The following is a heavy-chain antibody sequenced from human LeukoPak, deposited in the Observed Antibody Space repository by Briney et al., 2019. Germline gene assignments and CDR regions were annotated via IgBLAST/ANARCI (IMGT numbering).Heavy chain of an antibody. CDR2: INSDGSSI. CDR3: ARSQLAVPFFDY. D-gene: IGHD6-6*01. V-gene: IGHV3-21*04. CDR1: GFTFSSYA. J-gene: IGHJ4*02. Sequence: PGGSLRLSCAASGFTFSSYAMSWVRQAPGKGLEWVSRINSDGSSITYADSVKGRFTISRDNAKNSLYLQMNSLRAEDTAVYYCARSQLAVPFFDYWGQGTLVTVSS.